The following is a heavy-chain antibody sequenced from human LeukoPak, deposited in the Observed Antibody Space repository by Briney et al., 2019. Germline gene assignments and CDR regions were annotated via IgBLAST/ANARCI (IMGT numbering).Heavy chain of an antibody. CDR1: GYSFTSYW. CDR3: AKPTDYDFWSCYYYWDVDAFDI. Sequence: GESLTISCKGSGYSFTSYWIGCGRQMPGKGLEWMRIIYPGDSDTRYSPSFQGQVTISADKSLSTAYLQSSSLKGSVTSKDYAAKPTDYDFWSCYYYWDVDAFDIWGQGTMVTVSS. J-gene: IGHJ3*02. D-gene: IGHD3-3*01. V-gene: IGHV5-51*01. CDR2: IYPGDSDT.